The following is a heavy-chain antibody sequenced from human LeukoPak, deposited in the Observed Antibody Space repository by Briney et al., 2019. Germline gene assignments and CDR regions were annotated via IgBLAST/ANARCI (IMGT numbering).Heavy chain of an antibody. V-gene: IGHV3-23*01. CDR3: ALRILEAFDI. J-gene: IGHJ3*02. Sequence: GGSLRLSCAASGFTFSSYAMSWVRQAPGKGLEWVSASSGSGGSTYYADSVKGRFTISRDNSKNTLYLQMNSLRAEDTAVYYCALRILEAFDIWGQGTMVTVSS. CDR1: GFTFSSYA. D-gene: IGHD3-16*01. CDR2: SSGSGGST.